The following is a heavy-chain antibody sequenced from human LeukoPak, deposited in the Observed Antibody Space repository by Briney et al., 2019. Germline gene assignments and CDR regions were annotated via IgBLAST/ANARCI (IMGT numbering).Heavy chain of an antibody. CDR3: SRGGLGIEDY. D-gene: IGHD7-27*01. V-gene: IGHV4-59*01. Sequence: SETLSLTCTVSGGSISSYYWSWIRQPPGKGLEWIGYIHYSGSTNYNPSLKSRVSISVDTSKNQFSLRLNSVTAADTAVYYCSRGGLGIEDYWGQGTLVTVSS. CDR1: GGSISSYY. J-gene: IGHJ4*02. CDR2: IHYSGST.